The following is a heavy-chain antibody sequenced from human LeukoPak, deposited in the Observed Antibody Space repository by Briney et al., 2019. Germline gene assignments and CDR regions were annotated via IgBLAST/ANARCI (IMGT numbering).Heavy chain of an antibody. D-gene: IGHD2-2*01. V-gene: IGHV3-21*01. J-gene: IGHJ3*02. CDR1: GFTFSSYS. CDR3: ARELGVPFIVVPAAMKAFDI. CDR2: ISSSSSYI. Sequence: PGGSLRLSCAASGFTFSSYSMNWVRQAPGKGLEWVSSISSSSSYIYYADSVKGRFTISRDNAKNSLYLQMNSLRAEDTAVYYCARELGVPFIVVPAAMKAFDIWGQGTMVTVSS.